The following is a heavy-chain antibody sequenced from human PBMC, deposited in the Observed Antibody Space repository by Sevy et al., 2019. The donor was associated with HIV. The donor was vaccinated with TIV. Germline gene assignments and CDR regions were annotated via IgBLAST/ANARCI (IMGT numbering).Heavy chain of an antibody. CDR1: GFTFDDYA. Sequence: GGSLRLSCAASGFTFDDYAMHWVRQAPGKGLEWVSGISWNSGSIGYADSVKGRFTISRDNAKNSLYLQMNSLRAEDTALYYCAKDGRPDSSGWYFINWFDPWGQGTLVTVSS. J-gene: IGHJ5*02. CDR2: ISWNSGSI. D-gene: IGHD6-19*01. V-gene: IGHV3-9*01. CDR3: AKDGRPDSSGWYFINWFDP.